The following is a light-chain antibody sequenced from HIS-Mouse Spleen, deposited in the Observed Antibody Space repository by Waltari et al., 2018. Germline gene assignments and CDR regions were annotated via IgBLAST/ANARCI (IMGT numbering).Light chain of an antibody. J-gene: IGLJ2*01. CDR3: YSTDSSGNHRV. CDR1: ALPKKY. CDR2: EDS. V-gene: IGLV3-10*01. Sequence: SYELTQPPSVSVSPGQTARIPCSGDALPKKYAYWYQHKSGQAPVLVIYEDSKRPSGIPGRFSGSSSGTMATLTISGAQVEDEADYYCYSTDSSGNHRVFGGGTKLTVL.